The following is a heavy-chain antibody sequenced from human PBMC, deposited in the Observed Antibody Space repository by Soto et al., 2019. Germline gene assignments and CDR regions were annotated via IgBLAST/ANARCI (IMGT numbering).Heavy chain of an antibody. CDR1: GFTFSSYS. V-gene: IGHV3-21*01. J-gene: IGHJ5*02. Sequence: EVQLVESGGGLVKPGGSLRLSCAASGFTFSSYSMNWVRQAPGKGLEWVSSISSSSSYIYYADSVKGRLTISRDNAKNSLYLQMNSLRAEDTAVYYCAREITIFGVVAAFDPWGQGTLVTVSS. CDR2: ISSSSSYI. D-gene: IGHD3-3*01. CDR3: AREITIFGVVAAFDP.